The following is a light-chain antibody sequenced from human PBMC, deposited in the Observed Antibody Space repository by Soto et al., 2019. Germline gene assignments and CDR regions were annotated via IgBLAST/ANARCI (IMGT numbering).Light chain of an antibody. V-gene: IGLV2-23*02. CDR1: SNDVGSYNL. CDR3: CSYARGNTFV. Sequence: QSALTQPASVSGSPGQSITISCTGTSNDVGSYNLVSWYQQHPDKAPKVLIHEVTERPSGVSGRFSGSKSGNTASLTISGRQPADEADYYCCSYARGNTFVFGTGTKLTVL. CDR2: EVT. J-gene: IGLJ1*01.